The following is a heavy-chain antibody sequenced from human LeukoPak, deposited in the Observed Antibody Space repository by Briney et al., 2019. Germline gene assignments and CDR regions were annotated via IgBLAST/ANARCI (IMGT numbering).Heavy chain of an antibody. CDR1: GFTFSDYY. J-gene: IGHJ4*02. CDR3: ARVGYSSGSYYCDY. D-gene: IGHD5-18*01. CDR2: ISSSSSYT. V-gene: IGHV3-11*06. Sequence: GGSLRLSCAASGFTFSDYYMSWIRQAPGKGLEWVSYISSSSSYTNYADSVKGRFTISRDNSKNTLDLQMNSLRAEDTAVYFCARVGYSSGSYYCDYWGQGTLVTVSS.